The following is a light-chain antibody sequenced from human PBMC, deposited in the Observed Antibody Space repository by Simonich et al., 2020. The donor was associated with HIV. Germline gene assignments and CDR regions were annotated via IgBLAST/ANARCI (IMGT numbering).Light chain of an antibody. Sequence: QSALTQPASVSGSPGQSITISCTGTSSDIGGYNYVSWYQQHPGKAPKLMIYDVRKGPSGFSNRFSGSKSGNTASLTISGLRAEDEADYYCSSYTSSSTVVFGGGTKLTVL. CDR1: SSDIGGYNY. CDR3: SSYTSSSTVV. CDR2: DVR. J-gene: IGLJ2*01. V-gene: IGLV2-14*01.